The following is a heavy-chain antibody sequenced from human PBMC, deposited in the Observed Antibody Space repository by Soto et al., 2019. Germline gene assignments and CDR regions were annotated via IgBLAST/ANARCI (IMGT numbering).Heavy chain of an antibody. CDR2: IYYSGST. V-gene: IGHV4-39*01. J-gene: IGHJ4*02. CDR3: ARGYNWNYD. CDR1: GGSISSSSYY. Sequence: SETLSLTCTVSGGSISSSSYYWGWIRQPPGKGLEWIGSIYYSGSTYYNPSLKSRVTISVDTSKNQFSLKLSSVTAADTAVYYCARGYNWNYDWGQGTLVTGSS. D-gene: IGHD1-7*01.